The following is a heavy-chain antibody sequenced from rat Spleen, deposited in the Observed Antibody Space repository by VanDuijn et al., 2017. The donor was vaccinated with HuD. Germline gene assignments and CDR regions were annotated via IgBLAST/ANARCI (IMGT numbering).Heavy chain of an antibody. Sequence: EVQLVGSGGGLVQPGRSLKLSCVASGFTFSNYGMAWVRQAPTKGLEWVATISYDGSTTYYRDSVKGRFTISRDNAKSTLYLQVASLRSEDTATYYCASRTGSTWGQGVMVTVSS. J-gene: IGHJ2*01. V-gene: IGHV5-29*01. CDR3: ASRTGST. D-gene: IGHD5-1*01. CDR2: ISYDGSTT. CDR1: GFTFSNYG.